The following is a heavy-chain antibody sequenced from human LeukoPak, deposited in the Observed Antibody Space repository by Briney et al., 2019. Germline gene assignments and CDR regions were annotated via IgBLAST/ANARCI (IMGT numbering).Heavy chain of an antibody. D-gene: IGHD2-15*01. V-gene: IGHV3-23*01. Sequence: GGSLRLSCAASGFTFSSSAMSWVRQAPGKGLEWVSAISNNGGYTYYADSVQGRFTISRDNSKSTLCLQMNSLRAEDTTVYYCAKQLGYCSDGSCYFLYWGQGTLVTVSS. CDR1: GFTFSSSA. CDR2: ISNNGGYT. J-gene: IGHJ4*03. CDR3: AKQLGYCSDGSCYFLY.